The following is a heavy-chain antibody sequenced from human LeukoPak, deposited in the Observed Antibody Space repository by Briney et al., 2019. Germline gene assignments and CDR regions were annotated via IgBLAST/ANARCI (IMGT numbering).Heavy chain of an antibody. D-gene: IGHD3-10*01. J-gene: IGHJ4*02. Sequence: GGSLRLSCAASGFIFSSYPMHWVRQAPGKGLEYVSGISSNGGSTYYTNSVKGRFTISRDNSKNTLYLQMGSLRAEDMAVYYCARYGSGSYYDYWDQGTLVTVSS. CDR1: GFIFSSYP. CDR2: ISSNGGST. V-gene: IGHV3-64*01. CDR3: ARYGSGSYYDY.